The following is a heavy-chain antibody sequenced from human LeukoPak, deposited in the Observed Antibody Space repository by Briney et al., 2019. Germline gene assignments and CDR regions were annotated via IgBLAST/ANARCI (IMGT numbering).Heavy chain of an antibody. D-gene: IGHD2-2*01. CDR3: TTDAAQPLSPLPAYYYYMDV. V-gene: IGHV3-15*01. J-gene: IGHJ6*03. CDR2: IKSKTDGGTT. Sequence: GGSLRLSCAASGFTFSSYGMHWVRQAPGKGLEWVGRIKSKTDGGTTDYAAPVKGRFTISRDDSKNTLYLQMNSLKTEDTAVYYCTTDAAQPLSPLPAYYYYMDVWGKGTTVTVSS. CDR1: GFTFSSYG.